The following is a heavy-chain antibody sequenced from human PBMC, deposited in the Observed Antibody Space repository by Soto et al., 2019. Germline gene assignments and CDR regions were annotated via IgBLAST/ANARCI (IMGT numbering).Heavy chain of an antibody. CDR3: TTGVGNCSGGSCYSSFDY. J-gene: IGHJ4*02. CDR2: IKSKTDGGTT. CDR1: GFTFSNAW. Sequence: GGSLRLSCAASGFTFSNAWMSWVRQAPGKGLEWVGRIKSKTDGGTTDYAAPVKGRFTISRDDSKNTLYLQMNSLKTEDTAVYYCTTGVGNCSGGSCYSSFDYWGQGTLVTVSS. V-gene: IGHV3-15*01. D-gene: IGHD2-15*01.